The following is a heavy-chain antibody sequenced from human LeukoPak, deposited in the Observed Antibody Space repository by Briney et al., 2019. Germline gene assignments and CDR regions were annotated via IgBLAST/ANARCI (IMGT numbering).Heavy chain of an antibody. D-gene: IGHD2-15*01. CDR3: VKDRVCSGGSCYFDS. CDR1: GFTFTNYA. CDR2: ISGGGGST. J-gene: IGHJ4*02. Sequence: GGSLRLSCAASGFTFTNYAMAWVRQAPGKGLEWVSGISGGGGSTFYADSVKGRFTISRDNSNNTLYLRLNSLRAEDTAVYYCVKDRVCSGGSCYFDSWGQGTLVTVSS. V-gene: IGHV3-23*01.